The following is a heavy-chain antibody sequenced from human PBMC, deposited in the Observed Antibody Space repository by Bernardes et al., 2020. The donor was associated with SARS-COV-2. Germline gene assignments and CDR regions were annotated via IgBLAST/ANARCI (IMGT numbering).Heavy chain of an antibody. CDR3: AKDYETGELGIAVEGYCGH. Sequence: GGPLRLSCGASGFTFEDFAMHWVQNSPGKGLEWVSGISWNSGSIGYAASVKGRFTISRDNAKNSLYLQMNSLRPDDTALYYCAKDYETGELGIAVEGYCGHWGQGTLVTVSS. CDR2: ISWNSGSI. V-gene: IGHV3-9*01. D-gene: IGHD6-19*01. J-gene: IGHJ4*02. CDR1: GFTFEDFA.